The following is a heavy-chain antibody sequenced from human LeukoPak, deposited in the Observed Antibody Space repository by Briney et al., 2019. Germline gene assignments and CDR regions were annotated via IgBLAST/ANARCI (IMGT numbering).Heavy chain of an antibody. Sequence: ASVKVSCKASGYTFTGYYMHWVRQPPGQGLEWMGWINPNSGGTNYAQKFQGRVTMTRDTSISTAYMELSRLRSDDTAVYYCASDYGDYLYYFDYWGQGTLVTVSS. J-gene: IGHJ4*02. CDR2: INPNSGGT. CDR1: GYTFTGYY. V-gene: IGHV1-2*02. D-gene: IGHD4-17*01. CDR3: ASDYGDYLYYFDY.